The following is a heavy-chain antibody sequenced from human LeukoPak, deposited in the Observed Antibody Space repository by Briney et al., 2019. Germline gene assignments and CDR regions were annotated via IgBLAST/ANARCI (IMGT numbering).Heavy chain of an antibody. Sequence: KPGGSLRLSCAASGFTFSNHYMSWIRQAPGKGLVWVSYISSRSSNKYYADSVKGRFTISRDNAKNSLYLQMDSLRVEDTAVYYCARVYYDSSGYYYFDYWGQGTLVTVSS. J-gene: IGHJ4*02. D-gene: IGHD3-22*01. V-gene: IGHV3-11*04. CDR1: GFTFSNHY. CDR2: ISSRSSNK. CDR3: ARVYYDSSGYYYFDY.